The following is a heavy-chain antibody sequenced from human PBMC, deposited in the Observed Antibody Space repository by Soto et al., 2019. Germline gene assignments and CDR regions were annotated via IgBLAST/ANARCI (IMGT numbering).Heavy chain of an antibody. J-gene: IGHJ4*02. CDR1: GYAFSHYG. Sequence: ASVKVFCKASGYAFSHYGISWVRLAPGQGLEWMGWIGVYNGKTNYAQKLQGRLTTTTDTSTSTAYMELRSLRSDDTAVYYCARDLDGSGSYYTDFWGPGTLVTVSS. CDR3: ARDLDGSGSYYTDF. CDR2: IGVYNGKT. D-gene: IGHD3-10*01. V-gene: IGHV1-18*01.